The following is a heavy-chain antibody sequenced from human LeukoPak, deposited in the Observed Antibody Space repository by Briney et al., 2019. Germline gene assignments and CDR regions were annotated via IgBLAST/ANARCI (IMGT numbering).Heavy chain of an antibody. CDR3: ARFDYYYDSSGYYRAFDI. D-gene: IGHD3-22*01. V-gene: IGHV4-34*01. CDR1: GGSFSGYY. Sequence: PSETLSLTCAVYGGSFSGYYRSWIRQPPGKGLEWIGEINHSGSTNYNPSLKSRVTISVDTSKNQFSLKLSSVTAADTAVYYCARFDYYYDSSGYYRAFDIWGQGTMVTVSS. J-gene: IGHJ3*02. CDR2: INHSGST.